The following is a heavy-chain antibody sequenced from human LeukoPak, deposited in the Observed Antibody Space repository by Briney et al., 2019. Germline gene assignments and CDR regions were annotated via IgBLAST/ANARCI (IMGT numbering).Heavy chain of an antibody. D-gene: IGHD2-15*01. CDR3: APKPVGPAATFPDY. J-gene: IGHJ4*02. CDR1: GFTFSIHA. Sequence: PGGSLRLSCAASGFTFSIHAMSWVRQAPGGGLEWVSAIIAIVGRTYYANSVKGRFTMSRNNSKHTPYMEMDRLRSEDTGVDYRAPKPVGPAATFPDYWGQGTLVTVSS. V-gene: IGHV3-23*01. CDR2: IIAIVGRT.